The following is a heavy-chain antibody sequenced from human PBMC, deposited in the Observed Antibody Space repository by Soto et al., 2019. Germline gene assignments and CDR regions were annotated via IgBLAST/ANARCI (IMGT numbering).Heavy chain of an antibody. D-gene: IGHD4-17*01. J-gene: IGHJ4*02. Sequence: GSLRLSCAASGFTFSNYGMHWARQAPGKGLEWVAAILYDGSNKYYADSVKGRFTISRDNSKNTLYLEMNTLRVEDTAVYYCARDLNYGLFDYWGQGTLVTVSS. CDR3: ARDLNYGLFDY. V-gene: IGHV3-33*01. CDR2: ILYDGSNK. CDR1: GFTFSNYG.